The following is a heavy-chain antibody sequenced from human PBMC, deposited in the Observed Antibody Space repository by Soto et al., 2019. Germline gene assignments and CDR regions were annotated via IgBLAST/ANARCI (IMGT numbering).Heavy chain of an antibody. Sequence: ASVKVSCKASGYTFTSYAMHWVRQAPGQRPEWMGWINAGNGNTKYSQKFQGRVTITRDTSASTAYMELSSLRSEDTAVYYCAITMTTVTNFDYWGQGTRVTVSS. CDR1: GYTFTSYA. CDR2: INAGNGNT. J-gene: IGHJ4*02. CDR3: AITMTTVTNFDY. D-gene: IGHD4-17*01. V-gene: IGHV1-3*01.